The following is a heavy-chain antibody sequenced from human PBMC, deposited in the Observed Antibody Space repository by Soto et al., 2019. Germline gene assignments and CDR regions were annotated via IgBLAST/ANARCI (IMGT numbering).Heavy chain of an antibody. D-gene: IGHD2-15*01. CDR3: ATLPPRIVVVVLPIPT. V-gene: IGHV4-4*02. CDR1: GASISSTNW. CDR2: IYHTGST. J-gene: IGHJ4*02. Sequence: QVQLQESGPRLVKPSGTLSLTCAVSGASISSTNWWTWVRQPPGKGLEWIGEIYHTGSTKYNPSLKSRVTISLDKSNNRFSLNLSSVTAADTAVYYCATLPPRIVVVVLPIPTWGQGTLVTVSS.